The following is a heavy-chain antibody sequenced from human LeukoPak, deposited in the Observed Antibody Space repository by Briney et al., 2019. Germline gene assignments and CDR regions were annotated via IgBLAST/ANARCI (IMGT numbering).Heavy chain of an antibody. CDR3: TKNDVGDYGT. V-gene: IGHV4-34*01. CDR1: GGSFSGYY. D-gene: IGHD4-17*01. J-gene: IGHJ5*02. Sequence: KSSETLSLTCAVYGGSFSGYYRSWIRQPPGKGLEWIGEINHSGSTNYNPSLKSRVTISVDTSKNQFSLKLSFVTAADTAVYYCTKNDVGDYGTWGQGTLVIVSS. CDR2: INHSGST.